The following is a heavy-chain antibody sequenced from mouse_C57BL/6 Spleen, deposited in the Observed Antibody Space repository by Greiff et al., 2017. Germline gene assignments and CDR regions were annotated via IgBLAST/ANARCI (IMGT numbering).Heavy chain of an antibody. CDR2: INPNNGGT. CDR3: ARTAKDYYAMDY. Sequence: EVKLVESGPELVKPGASVKIPCKASGYTFTDYNMDWVKQSHGKSLEWIGDINPNNGGTIYNQKFKGKATLTVDKSSSTAYMELRSLTSEDTAVYYCARTAKDYYAMDYWGQGTSVTVSS. V-gene: IGHV1-18*01. J-gene: IGHJ4*01. CDR1: GYTFTDYN.